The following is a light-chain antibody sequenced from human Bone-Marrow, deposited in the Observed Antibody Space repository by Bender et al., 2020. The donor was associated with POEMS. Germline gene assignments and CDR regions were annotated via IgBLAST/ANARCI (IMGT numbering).Light chain of an antibody. CDR2: NDS. CDR1: ALPKQY. CDR3: QSADSSGTHVV. V-gene: IGLV3-25*03. Sequence: SYELTQPPSVSVSPGQTARITCSGDALPKQYVYWYQQKPGQAPVLMIYNDSERHSGIPERFSGSSSGTTVTLTISGVQAEDEADYYCQSADSSGTHVVFGGGTKVTVL. J-gene: IGLJ2*01.